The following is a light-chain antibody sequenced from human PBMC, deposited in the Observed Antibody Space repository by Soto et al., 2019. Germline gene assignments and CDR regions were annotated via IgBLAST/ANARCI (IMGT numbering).Light chain of an antibody. CDR2: DTS. J-gene: IGKJ1*01. Sequence: ELVMTQSPSTLPVSPGERATLSCRASQSVSSNLAWYQQTPGLAPRLILHDTSFRATGIPDTLSGSGSGTDFTLTISRLDPEDFAVYYCQQYGSSASCGQGTKVDIK. V-gene: IGKV3D-20*01. CDR3: QQYGSSAS. CDR1: QSVSSN.